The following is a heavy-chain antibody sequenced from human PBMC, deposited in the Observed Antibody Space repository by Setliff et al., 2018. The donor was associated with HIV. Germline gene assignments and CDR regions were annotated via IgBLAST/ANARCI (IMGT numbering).Heavy chain of an antibody. V-gene: IGHV1-46*01. D-gene: IGHD3-16*01. J-gene: IGHJ4*02. CDR2: VNPSGGST. CDR3: ARDRTAGNTYDYAY. Sequence: ASVKVSCKASGYSFTDHYMHWVRQAPGQGLEWLGMVNPSGGSTAYAQKFQGRVTMTKDTSTNTVYMDLSGLRSDDTAVYYCARDRTAGNTYDYAYWGQGTLVTVSS. CDR1: GYSFTDHY.